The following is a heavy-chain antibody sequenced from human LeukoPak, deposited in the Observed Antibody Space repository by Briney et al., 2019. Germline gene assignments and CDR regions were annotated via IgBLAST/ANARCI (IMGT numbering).Heavy chain of an antibody. CDR3: ARARSSAVAGTNY. CDR1: GFTFSSYA. CDR2: ISYDGSNK. J-gene: IGHJ4*02. Sequence: GGSLRLSCAASGFTFSSYAMHWVRQAPGKGLEWVAVISYDGSNKCYADSVKGRFTISRDNSKNTLYLQMNSLRAEDTAVYYCARARSSAVAGTNYWGQGTLVTVSS. D-gene: IGHD6-19*01. V-gene: IGHV3-30-3*01.